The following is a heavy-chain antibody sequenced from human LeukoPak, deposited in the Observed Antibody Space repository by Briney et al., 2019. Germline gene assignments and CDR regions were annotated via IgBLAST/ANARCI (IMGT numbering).Heavy chain of an antibody. J-gene: IGHJ3*02. Sequence: GGSLRLSCAASGFTFSSYAMHWVRQAPGKGLEWVAVISYDGSNKYYADSVKGRFTISRDNSKNTLYLQMNSLRAEDTAVYYCARAESMVRGSYNAFDIWGQGTMVTVSS. CDR1: GFTFSSYA. D-gene: IGHD3-10*01. CDR3: ARAESMVRGSYNAFDI. CDR2: ISYDGSNK. V-gene: IGHV3-30-3*01.